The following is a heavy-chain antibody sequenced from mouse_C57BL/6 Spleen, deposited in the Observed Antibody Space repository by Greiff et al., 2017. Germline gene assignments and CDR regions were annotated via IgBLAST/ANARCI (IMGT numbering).Heavy chain of an antibody. D-gene: IGHD1-1*01. V-gene: IGHV1-50*01. J-gene: IGHJ4*01. CDR2: IDPSDSYT. Sequence: VKLVESGAELVKPGASVKLSCKASGYTFTSYWMQWVKQRPGQGLEWIGEIDPSDSYTNYNQKFKGKATLTVDTSSSTAYMQLSSLTSEDSAVCYCAMGFITAVVDPYAMDDWGQGTSVTVSS. CDR1: GYTFTSYW. CDR3: AMGFITAVVDPYAMDD.